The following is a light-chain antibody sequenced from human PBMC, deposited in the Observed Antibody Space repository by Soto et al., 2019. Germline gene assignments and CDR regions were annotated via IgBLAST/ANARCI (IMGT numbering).Light chain of an antibody. V-gene: IGKV1-5*01. CDR1: QSISSW. CDR2: EAS. CDR3: QQYTNFPLT. J-gene: IGKJ4*01. Sequence: DILMTQSPSTLSASVGDRVTITCRASQSISSWLAWYQQKPGKAPKLLIHEASRLESGVPSRFSGSESGTEFTLTISGLHAEDSATYYCQQYTNFPLTFGGGTKVEIK.